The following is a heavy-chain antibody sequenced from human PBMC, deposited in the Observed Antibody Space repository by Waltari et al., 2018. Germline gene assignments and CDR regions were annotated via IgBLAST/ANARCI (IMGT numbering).Heavy chain of an antibody. V-gene: IGHV3-30-3*01. CDR3: VRHAGPTVANHWFDP. D-gene: IGHD2-21*01. Sequence: QVNLVESGGGVVQPGRSLRLSCAASGFPFRGFSMPWVRQAPGKGLEWLAFTSHDESNKFYADSVKDRFTISKDNSKNTLHLQMNGLRLEDTATYYCVRHAGPTVANHWFDPWGQGTLVIVSS. CDR1: GFPFRGFS. CDR2: TSHDESNK. J-gene: IGHJ5*02.